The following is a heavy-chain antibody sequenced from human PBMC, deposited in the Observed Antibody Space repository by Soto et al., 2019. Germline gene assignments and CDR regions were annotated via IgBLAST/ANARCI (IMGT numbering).Heavy chain of an antibody. CDR1: GFTFSSYC. V-gene: IGHV3-7*03. CDR3: ARGPPRMVRGVITYYYYGMDV. J-gene: IGHJ6*02. CDR2: IKQDGSEK. D-gene: IGHD3-10*01. Sequence: GGSLRLSCAASGFTFSSYCMSWVRQAPGKGLEWVANIKQDGSEKYYVDPVKGRFTISRDNAKNSLYLQMNSLRAEDTAVYYCARGPPRMVRGVITYYYYGMDVWGQGTTVTVSS.